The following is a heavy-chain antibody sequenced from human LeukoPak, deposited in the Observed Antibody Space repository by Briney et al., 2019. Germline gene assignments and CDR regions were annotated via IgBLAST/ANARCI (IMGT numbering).Heavy chain of an antibody. CDR3: AREDILTGYDF. J-gene: IGHJ4*02. Sequence: GGSLRLSCAASGFTFSDYYMRWIRQAPGKGLEWVSYISSSSSYTNYADSVKGQFTISIDNDKISLYLQMNSLRAEDTAVYYCAREDILTGYDFWGQGTLVTVSS. V-gene: IGHV3-11*06. D-gene: IGHD3-9*01. CDR1: GFTFSDYY. CDR2: ISSSSSYT.